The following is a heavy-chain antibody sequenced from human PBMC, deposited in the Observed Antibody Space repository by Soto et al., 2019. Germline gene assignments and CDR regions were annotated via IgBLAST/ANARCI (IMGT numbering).Heavy chain of an antibody. CDR1: GVSFNNNG. CDR2: VSPPFRTS. CDR3: ARVLYYGSGRYSPYGMDV. Sequence: QVQLVQSRAEVKKPGSSVKVSCKTSGVSFNNNGIGWVRQAPGHGLEWMGGVSPPFRTSNYARKFQGRISITADASTGTVNMELSSLTSEDTAQYYCARVLYYGSGRYSPYGMDVWGQGTTVTVSS. J-gene: IGHJ6*02. D-gene: IGHD3-10*01. V-gene: IGHV1-69*01.